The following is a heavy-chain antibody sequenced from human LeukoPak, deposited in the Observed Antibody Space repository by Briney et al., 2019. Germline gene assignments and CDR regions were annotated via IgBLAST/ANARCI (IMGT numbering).Heavy chain of an antibody. D-gene: IGHD3-3*01. CDR3: ATRGSDFWSGFDY. CDR1: GNTLRELP. V-gene: IGHV1-24*01. J-gene: IGHJ4*02. Sequence: ASVTVSFTLSGNTLRELPIQWVRQAGGKGLEWMAGFDPENAEIVYAQKFQGRVTMTEDTSTNTAYMELTSLTSDDTALYYCATRGSDFWSGFDYWGQGTQVTVSS. CDR2: FDPENAEI.